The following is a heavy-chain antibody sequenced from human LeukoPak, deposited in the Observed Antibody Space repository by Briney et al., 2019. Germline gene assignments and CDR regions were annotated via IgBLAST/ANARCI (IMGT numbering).Heavy chain of an antibody. Sequence: GGSLRLSCAASGFNFDDYATHWVRQTPGKGLEWGSLISGDGGSTYYADSVTGRFTISRDNSKNSLYLQMNSLRTEDTALYYCAKDWGDSSGYYLYYYYYMDVWGKGTTVTVSS. V-gene: IGHV3-43*02. D-gene: IGHD3-22*01. J-gene: IGHJ6*03. CDR1: GFNFDDYA. CDR2: ISGDGGST. CDR3: AKDWGDSSGYYLYYYYYMDV.